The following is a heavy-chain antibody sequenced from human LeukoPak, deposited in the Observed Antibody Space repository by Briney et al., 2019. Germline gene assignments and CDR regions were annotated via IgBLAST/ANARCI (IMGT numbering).Heavy chain of an antibody. CDR3: AKDPYNGNYRGIDY. D-gene: IGHD1-7*01. V-gene: IGHV3-30*02. Sequence: GGSLRLSCAASGFTFSSYGMYWVRQAPGKGLEWVAFIRYDGSNKYYADSVKGRFTISRDNSKNTLYLQMNSLRAEDTAVYYCAKDPYNGNYRGIDYWGQGTLVTVSS. CDR1: GFTFSSYG. J-gene: IGHJ4*02. CDR2: IRYDGSNK.